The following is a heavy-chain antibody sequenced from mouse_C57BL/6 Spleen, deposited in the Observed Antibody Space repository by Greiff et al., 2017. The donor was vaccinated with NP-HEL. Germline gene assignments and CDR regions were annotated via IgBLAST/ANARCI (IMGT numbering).Heavy chain of an antibody. J-gene: IGHJ3*01. V-gene: IGHV5-4*01. CDR2: ISDGGSYT. CDR1: GFTFSSYA. Sequence: EVKLQESGGGLVKPGGSLKLSCAASGFTFSSYAMSWVRQTPEKRLEWVATISDGGSYTYYPDNVKGRFTISRDNAKNNLYLQMSHLKSEDTAMYYCARDGVSFAYWGQGTLVTVSA. D-gene: IGHD6-2*01. CDR3: ARDGVSFAY.